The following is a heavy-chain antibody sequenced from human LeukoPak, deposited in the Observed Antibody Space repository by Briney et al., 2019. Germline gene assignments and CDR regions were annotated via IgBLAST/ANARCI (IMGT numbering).Heavy chain of an antibody. CDR1: GFTFSSYS. Sequence: GGSLRLSCAASGFTFSSYSMNWVRQAPGKGLEWVSSISSSSSYIYYADSVKGRFTISRDNAKNTLYLQMNSLRAEDTAIYYCAKARYFDWLSDMDVWGKGTTVTVSS. J-gene: IGHJ6*03. CDR3: AKARYFDWLSDMDV. V-gene: IGHV3-21*04. D-gene: IGHD3-9*01. CDR2: ISSSSSYI.